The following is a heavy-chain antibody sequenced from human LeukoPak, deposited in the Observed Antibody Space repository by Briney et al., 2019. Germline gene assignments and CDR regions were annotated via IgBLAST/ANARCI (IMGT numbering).Heavy chain of an antibody. D-gene: IGHD3-22*01. CDR2: INRDGSEK. Sequence: GGSLRLSCAASGFTFSSYYIIWVRQAPGKGLEWVTTINRDGSEKYYVDSVKGRFTMSRDNAKNSLYLQMNSLRAEDTALYYCAKGTYYYDSSGSRGFDIWGQGTMVTVSS. CDR1: GFTFSSYY. CDR3: AKGTYYYDSSGSRGFDI. J-gene: IGHJ3*02. V-gene: IGHV3-7*03.